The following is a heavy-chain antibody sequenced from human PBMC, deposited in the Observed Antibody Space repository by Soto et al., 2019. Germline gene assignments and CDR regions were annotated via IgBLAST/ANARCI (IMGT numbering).Heavy chain of an antibody. V-gene: IGHV3-23*01. CDR2: ISGSGGST. Sequence: GGSLRLSCAASGFTFSSYAMSWVRQAPGKGLEWVSAISGSGGSTYYADSVKGRFTISRDNSKNTLYLQMNSLRAEDTAVYYCARETYDFWSGYYTNYYYYYGMDVWGQGTTVTVSS. J-gene: IGHJ6*02. CDR3: ARETYDFWSGYYTNYYYYYGMDV. CDR1: GFTFSSYA. D-gene: IGHD3-3*01.